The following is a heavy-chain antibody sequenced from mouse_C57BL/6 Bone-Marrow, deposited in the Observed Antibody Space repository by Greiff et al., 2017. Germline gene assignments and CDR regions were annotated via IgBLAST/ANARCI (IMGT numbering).Heavy chain of an antibody. Sequence: QVQLQQPGAELVRPGSSVKLSCKASGYTFTSYWMHWVKQRPIQGLEWIGNIDPSDSETHYNQKFKDKATLTVDKSSSTAYMQLSSLTSEDSAFFYCARGPYDGRGYWYFDVWGTGTTVTVSS. V-gene: IGHV1-52*01. CDR1: GYTFTSYW. CDR2: IDPSDSET. J-gene: IGHJ1*03. D-gene: IGHD1-1*01. CDR3: ARGPYDGRGYWYFDV.